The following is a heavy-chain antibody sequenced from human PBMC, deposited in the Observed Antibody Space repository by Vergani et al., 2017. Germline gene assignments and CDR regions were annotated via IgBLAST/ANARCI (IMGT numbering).Heavy chain of an antibody. Sequence: QVQLQESGPGLVKPSQTLSLTCTVSGGSISSGDYYWSWIRQPPGKGLEWIGYIYYSGSTYYNPSLKSRVTIAVDTSKNPFALKLSSVTAADTAVYYCARAIVVGAFDIWGQGTMVTVSS. D-gene: IGHD2-2*01. CDR2: IYYSGST. CDR1: GGSISSGDYY. J-gene: IGHJ3*02. V-gene: IGHV4-30-4*08. CDR3: ARAIVVGAFDI.